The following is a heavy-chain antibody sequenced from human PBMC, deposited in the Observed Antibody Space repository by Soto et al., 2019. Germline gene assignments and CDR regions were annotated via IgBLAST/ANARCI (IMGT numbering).Heavy chain of an antibody. D-gene: IGHD3-10*01. CDR3: VRAGHVFDVHYYGMDL. J-gene: IGHJ6*02. CDR2: ISSSGTYI. CDR1: GCSFNDYS. Sequence: GGSVRRSCEASGCSFNDYSMDWVRQAPEKGLEWVSSISSSGTYIYYADSVKGRFAISRDNANNVMYLQMDTLRAEDTAVYYCVRAGHVFDVHYYGMDLWGQGTTVTVSS. V-gene: IGHV3-21*01.